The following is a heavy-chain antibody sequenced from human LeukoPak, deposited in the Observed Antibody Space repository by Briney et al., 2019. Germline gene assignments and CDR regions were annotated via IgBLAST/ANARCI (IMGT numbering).Heavy chain of an antibody. V-gene: IGHV3-53*01. Sequence: GGSLRLSCAASGFTVSSNYMSWVRQAPGKGLEWVSVIYSGGSTYYADSVKGRFTISRDNSKNTLYLQMNSLRAEDTAVYYCAEEKSSGYYWSVPQSFDYWGQGTLVTVSS. CDR1: GFTVSSNY. CDR2: IYSGGST. J-gene: IGHJ4*02. CDR3: AEEKSSGYYWSVPQSFDY. D-gene: IGHD3-22*01.